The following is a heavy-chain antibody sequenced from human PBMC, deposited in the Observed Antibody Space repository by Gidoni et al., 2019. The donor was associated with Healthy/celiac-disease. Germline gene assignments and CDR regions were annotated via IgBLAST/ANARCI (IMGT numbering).Heavy chain of an antibody. D-gene: IGHD3-3*01. CDR3: ARIPEEVTIFGVVRNWFDP. V-gene: IGHV4-28*01. CDR2: IYYSGST. CDR1: GYSISSRNW. Sequence: QVQLQESGPGLVKPSDTLSLTCAVSGYSISSRNWWGWIRQPPGKGLEWIGYIYYSGSTYYNPSLKSRVTMSVDTSKNQFSLKLSSVTAVDTAVYYCARIPEEVTIFGVVRNWFDPWGQGTLVTVSS. J-gene: IGHJ5*02.